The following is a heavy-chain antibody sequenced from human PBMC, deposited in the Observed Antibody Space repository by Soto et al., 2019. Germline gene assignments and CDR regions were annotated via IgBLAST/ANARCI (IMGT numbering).Heavy chain of an antibody. CDR1: GGSVSRSGYY. CDR3: AMGDSSGYYFDSFDI. D-gene: IGHD3-22*01. Sequence: SEALSRTCTVSGGSVSRSGYYWGWIRQPPGKGLEWIGSIYFSGSTYYNPSLKSRITISVDTSKNQFSLKLSSVTAADTAVYYCAMGDSSGYYFDSFDIWAQGTMVT. J-gene: IGHJ3*02. CDR2: IYFSGST. V-gene: IGHV4-39*01.